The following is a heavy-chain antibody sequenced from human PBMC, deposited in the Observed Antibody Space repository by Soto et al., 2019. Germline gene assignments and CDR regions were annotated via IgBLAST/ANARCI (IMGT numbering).Heavy chain of an antibody. J-gene: IGHJ6*02. V-gene: IGHV3-33*01. CDR2: IWYDGSNK. CDR3: AREGGGYSYPQYYGMDV. D-gene: IGHD5-18*01. CDR1: GFTFSSYG. Sequence: GGSLRLSCAESGFTFSSYGMHWVRQAPGKGLEWVAVIWYDGSNKYYADSVKGRFTISRDNSKNTLYLQMNSLRAEDTAVYYCAREGGGYSYPQYYGMDVWGQGTTVTVSS.